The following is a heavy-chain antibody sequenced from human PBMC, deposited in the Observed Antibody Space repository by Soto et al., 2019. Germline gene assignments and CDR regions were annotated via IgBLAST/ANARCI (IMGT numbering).Heavy chain of an antibody. Sequence: ASVKVSCKASGYTFTSYGIGWVRQAPGQGLEWMGWISAYNGNTNYAQKLQGRVTMTTDTSTSTAYMELRSLRSDDTAVYYCARVVDIVATPQRGGFDYWGQGTLVTVSS. CDR3: ARVVDIVATPQRGGFDY. D-gene: IGHD5-12*01. J-gene: IGHJ4*02. V-gene: IGHV1-18*01. CDR1: GYTFTSYG. CDR2: ISAYNGNT.